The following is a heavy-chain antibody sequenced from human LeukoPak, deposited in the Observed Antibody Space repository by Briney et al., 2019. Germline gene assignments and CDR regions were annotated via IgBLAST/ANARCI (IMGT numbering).Heavy chain of an antibody. Sequence: GGSLRLSCAASGFAISDYSMDWVRQVPGKGLEWVSYISSSSNKVYYADSVKGRFTISRDNAKNSLFLQMNSLRADDTAVYYCARNFYCGGDCAISYFDYWGQGTLVTVSS. D-gene: IGHD2-21*02. CDR3: ARNFYCGGDCAISYFDY. V-gene: IGHV3-48*01. CDR2: ISSSSNKV. CDR1: GFAISDYS. J-gene: IGHJ4*02.